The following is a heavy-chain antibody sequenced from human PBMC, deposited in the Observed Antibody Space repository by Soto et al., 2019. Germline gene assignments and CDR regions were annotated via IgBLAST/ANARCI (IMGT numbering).Heavy chain of an antibody. CDR2: IYYSGTT. J-gene: IGHJ5*02. V-gene: IGHV4-39*01. D-gene: IGHD3-22*01. Sequence: LSLTCTVSGDSISSSSYYWGWIRQPPGKGLEWIGDIYYSGTTHYNPSLKSRVTISIDTSKNQFSLHLRSVTAADTAVYYCARLKGVFFITTYSWFDPWGQGNPVTVSS. CDR1: GDSISSSSYY. CDR3: ARLKGVFFITTYSWFDP.